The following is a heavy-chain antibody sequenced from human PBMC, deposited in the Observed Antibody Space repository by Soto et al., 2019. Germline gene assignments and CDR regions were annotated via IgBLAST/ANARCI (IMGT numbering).Heavy chain of an antibody. CDR2: IIPIFGTA. Sequence: GASVKVSCKASGGTFSSYAISWVRQAPGQGLEWMGGIIPIFGTANYAQKFQGRVTITADESTSTAYMELSSLRSEDTAVYYCARDWDRDGYNDAWGQGTLVTVSS. J-gene: IGHJ5*02. CDR3: ARDWDRDGYNDA. CDR1: GGTFSSYA. D-gene: IGHD5-12*01. V-gene: IGHV1-69*13.